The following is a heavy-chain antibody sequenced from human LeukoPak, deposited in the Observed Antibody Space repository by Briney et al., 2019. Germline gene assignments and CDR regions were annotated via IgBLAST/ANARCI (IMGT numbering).Heavy chain of an antibody. J-gene: IGHJ4*02. CDR3: ARESWSYASKFHY. CDR1: GGSISSSSYS. Sequence: SETLSLTCTVSGGSISSSSYSWGWIRQPPGKGLEWIGNIYYTGSTYYNPSLKSRVTISVDTSKNQFSLKLSSVTAADTAVYYCARESWSYASKFHYWGQGTLVTVSS. V-gene: IGHV4-39*07. D-gene: IGHD3-16*01. CDR2: IYYTGST.